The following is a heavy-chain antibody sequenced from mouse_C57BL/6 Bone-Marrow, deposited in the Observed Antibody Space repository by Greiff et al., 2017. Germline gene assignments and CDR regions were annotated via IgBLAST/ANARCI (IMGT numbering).Heavy chain of an antibody. V-gene: IGHV1-53*01. CDR1: GYTFTSYW. CDR3: ARGSSDYYAMDY. J-gene: IGHJ4*01. D-gene: IGHD1-1*01. CDR2: INPSNGGT. Sequence: VKLQQPGTELVKPGASVKLSCKASGYTFTSYWMHWVKQRPGQGLEWIGNINPSNGGTNYNEKFKSKATLTVDKSSSTAYMQLSSLTSEDSAVYYCARGSSDYYAMDYWGQGTSVTVSS.